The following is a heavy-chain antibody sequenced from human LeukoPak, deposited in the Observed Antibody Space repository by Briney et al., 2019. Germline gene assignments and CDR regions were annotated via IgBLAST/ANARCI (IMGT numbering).Heavy chain of an antibody. V-gene: IGHV1-18*01. CDR2: ISAYNGNT. CDR3: ARCLGVTPEDYYCYYYGMDV. D-gene: IGHD3-3*01. CDR1: GYTFTSYG. Sequence: ASVKVSCKASGYTFTSYGISWVRQAPGQGLEWMGWISAYNGNTNYAQKLQGRVTMTTDTSTSTAYMELRSLRSDDTAVYYCARCLGVTPEDYYCYYYGMDVWGQGTTVTVSS. J-gene: IGHJ6*02.